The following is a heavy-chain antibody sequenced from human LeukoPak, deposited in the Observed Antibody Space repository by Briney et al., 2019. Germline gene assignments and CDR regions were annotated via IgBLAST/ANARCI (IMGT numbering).Heavy chain of an antibody. J-gene: IGHJ5*02. CDR2: MNPNSGNT. V-gene: IGHV1-8*01. CDR1: GYTFTSYD. D-gene: IGHD6-19*01. CDR3: AREYSSGKYNWFDP. Sequence: EASVKVSCKASGYTFTSYDINWVRQATGQGLAWMGWMNPNSGNTGYAQKFQGRVTMTRNTSISKAYMELSSMRSEDTAVYYCAREYSSGKYNWFDPWGQGTLVTVSS.